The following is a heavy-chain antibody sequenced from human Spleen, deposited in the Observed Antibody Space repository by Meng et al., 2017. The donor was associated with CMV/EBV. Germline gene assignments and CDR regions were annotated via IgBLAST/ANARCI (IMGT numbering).Heavy chain of an antibody. Sequence: GGSMRLSCAASGFTVNRYYMNWVRQAPGKGLQWLSVILRGGSTSYADSVKGQFTISRDNSKNTMYLEIKSLRTEDTAVYYCARSKYDFWNGTPDYHGMDVWGQGTTVTVSS. D-gene: IGHD3/OR15-3a*01. CDR1: GFTVNRYY. J-gene: IGHJ6*02. V-gene: IGHV3-66*02. CDR3: ARSKYDFWNGTPDYHGMDV. CDR2: ILRGGST.